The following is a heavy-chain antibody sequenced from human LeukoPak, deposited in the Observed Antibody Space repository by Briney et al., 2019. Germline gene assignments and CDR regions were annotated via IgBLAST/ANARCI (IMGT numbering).Heavy chain of an antibody. D-gene: IGHD6-25*01. J-gene: IGHJ6*03. CDR2: ISSSGSVI. V-gene: IGHV3-48*04. CDR3: ARDAGSGWHRPYHYFYMDV. CDR1: GFTFSSYW. Sequence: PGGSLRLSCAASGFTFSSYWMSWVRQAPGKGLEWVSYISSSGSVIKYADSVKGRFTISRDNTKSSLYLEMNSLRAEDTAVYLCARDAGSGWHRPYHYFYMDVWGIGTTVTISS.